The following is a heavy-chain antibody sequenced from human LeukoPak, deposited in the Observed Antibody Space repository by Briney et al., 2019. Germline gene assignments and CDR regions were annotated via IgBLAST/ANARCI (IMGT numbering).Heavy chain of an antibody. D-gene: IGHD3-10*01. CDR3: ARDNHPVLLYYYGSGSYLWFDP. J-gene: IGHJ5*02. CDR2: IIPIFGTA. CDR1: QGTFSSYA. V-gene: IGHV1-69*06. Sequence: GASVKVSCKASQGTFSSYAISWVRQAPGHGLEWMGGIIPIFGTANYAQKFQGRVTMTEDTSTDTAYMELWSLRSDDTAVYYCARDNHPVLLYYYGSGSYLWFDPWGQGTLVTVSS.